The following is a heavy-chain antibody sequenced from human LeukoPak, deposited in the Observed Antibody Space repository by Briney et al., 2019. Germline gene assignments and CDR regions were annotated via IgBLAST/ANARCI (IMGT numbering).Heavy chain of an antibody. J-gene: IGHJ6*02. D-gene: IGHD2-15*01. Sequence: GGSLRLSCAPSGFTFRSYAMHWVRQAPGKGLEWVSVISYDGSNKYHADSVKGRFTIYRDNSKSTLYLQMNSLRAEDTAVYDCARDRAVVAATDYYYGMDVWGQRTTGTVSS. CDR3: ARDRAVVAATDYYYGMDV. CDR2: ISYDGSNK. CDR1: GFTFRSYA. V-gene: IGHV3-30*04.